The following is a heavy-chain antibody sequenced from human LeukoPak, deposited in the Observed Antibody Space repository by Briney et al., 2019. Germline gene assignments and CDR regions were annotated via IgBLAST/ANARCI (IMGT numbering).Heavy chain of an antibody. CDR2: IWYDGSNK. V-gene: IGHV3-33*01. Sequence: PGGSLRLSCAASGFTFSSYGMHWVRQAPGKGLEWVAVIWYDGSNKYYADSVKGRFTISRDNSKNTLYLQMNSLRAEDTAVYYCARAYYDSSATGAFDIWGQGTMVTVSS. J-gene: IGHJ3*02. D-gene: IGHD3-22*01. CDR3: ARAYYDSSATGAFDI. CDR1: GFTFSSYG.